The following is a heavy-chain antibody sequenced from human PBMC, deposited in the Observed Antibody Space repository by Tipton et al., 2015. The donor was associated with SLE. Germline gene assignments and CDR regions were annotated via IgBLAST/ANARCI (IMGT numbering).Heavy chain of an antibody. J-gene: IGHJ4*02. CDR1: GFTFGNYA. CDR2: IIYSSGNT. D-gene: IGHD2-21*01. V-gene: IGHV3-23*03. Sequence: QLVQSGGGLVQPGGSLRLSCAASGFTFGNYAMSWVRQAPGKGLEWVSIIYSSGNTYDADSVKGRFITSRENSKNTLYLQLNSLSPEDTAVYYCAKDKSAYCSGMSCSLFDSWGQGTLVTVSS. CDR3: AKDKSAYCSGMSCSLFDS.